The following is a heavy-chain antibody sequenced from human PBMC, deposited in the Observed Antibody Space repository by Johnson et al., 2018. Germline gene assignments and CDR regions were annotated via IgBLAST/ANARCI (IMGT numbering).Heavy chain of an antibody. D-gene: IGHD3-22*01. Sequence: QVQLQESGPGLVKXSETLPLXCTVSGGSISSYYWSWIRQPPGKGLEWIGYPYYSGSTNYNPSLKSRVPILVDTSKNQFSLTLSSATAADTAVYYCARDDTYYYDSSGYYAGYFQHWGQGTLVTVSS. J-gene: IGHJ1*01. V-gene: IGHV4-59*01. CDR2: PYYSGST. CDR3: ARDDTYYYDSSGYYAGYFQH. CDR1: GGSISSYY.